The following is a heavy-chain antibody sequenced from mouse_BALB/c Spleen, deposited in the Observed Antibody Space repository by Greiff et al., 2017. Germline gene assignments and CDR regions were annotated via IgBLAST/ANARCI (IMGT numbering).Heavy chain of an antibody. D-gene: IGHD1-1*01. CDR1: GYTFTDYN. J-gene: IGHJ3*01. V-gene: IGHV1S29*02. Sequence: DVQLQESGPELVKPGASVKISCKASGYTFTDYNMHWVKQSHGKSLEWIGYIYPYNGGTGYNQKFKSKATLTVDNSSSTAYMELRSLTSEDSAVYYCASTNPIYYYGSSFAYWGQGTLVTVSA. CDR2: IYPYNGGT. CDR3: ASTNPIYYYGSSFAY.